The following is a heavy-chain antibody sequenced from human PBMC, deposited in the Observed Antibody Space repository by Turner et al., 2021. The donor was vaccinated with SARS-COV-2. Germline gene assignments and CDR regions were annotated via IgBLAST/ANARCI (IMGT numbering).Heavy chain of an antibody. CDR2: ISSYGGST. V-gene: IGHV3-64*01. Sequence: EVQLVECGGGLVQPGGSLRLSCAASGFTFSTYAMHWVRQAPGKGLEYVSAISSYGGSTYYANSVKCRFTISRDNSKNTLYLQMGSLRAEDMAVYYCESDWRAGNYWGQGTLVTVSS. CDR1: GFTFSTYA. D-gene: IGHD3-3*01. CDR3: ESDWRAGNY. J-gene: IGHJ4*02.